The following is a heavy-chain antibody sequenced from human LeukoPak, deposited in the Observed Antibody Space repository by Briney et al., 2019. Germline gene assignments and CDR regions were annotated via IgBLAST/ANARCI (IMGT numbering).Heavy chain of an antibody. J-gene: IGHJ6*03. CDR3: ARRGIRQQLVRPYYYYYMDV. CDR1: GYTFTSYH. D-gene: IGHD6-13*01. V-gene: IGHV1-46*01. CDR2: INPSGGTT. Sequence: GASVKVSCKASGYTFTSYHMHWVRQAPGQGLEWMGIINPSGGTTNYAQKFQGRVTMTRDTSISTAYMELSRLRSDDTAVYYCARRGIRQQLVRPYYYYYMDVWGKGTTVTISS.